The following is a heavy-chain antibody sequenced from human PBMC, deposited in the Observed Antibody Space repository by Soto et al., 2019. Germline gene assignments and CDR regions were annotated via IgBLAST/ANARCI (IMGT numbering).Heavy chain of an antibody. CDR2: ISSSSSTI. J-gene: IGHJ4*02. CDR1: GFTFSSYS. D-gene: IGHD6-19*01. Sequence: EVQLVESGGGLVQPGGSLRLSCAASGFTFSSYSMKWVRQAPGKGLEWVSYISSSSSTIYYADSVKGRFTISRDNAKNSLYLQMNSLRAEDTAVYYCARVYGIAVAGTLDYWGQGTLVTVSS. V-gene: IGHV3-48*01. CDR3: ARVYGIAVAGTLDY.